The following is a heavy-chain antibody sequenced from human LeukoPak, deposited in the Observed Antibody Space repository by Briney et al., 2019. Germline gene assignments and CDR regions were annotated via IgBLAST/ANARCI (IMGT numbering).Heavy chain of an antibody. Sequence: GSSVKVSCKASGGTFSSYAISWVRQAPGQGLEWMGWISAYNGNTNYAQKLQGRVTMTTDTSTSTAYMELRSLRSDDTAVYYCARDGLRGSGSYDDWGQGTLVTVSS. CDR3: ARDGLRGSGSYDD. J-gene: IGHJ4*02. CDR2: ISAYNGNT. CDR1: GGTFSSYA. D-gene: IGHD3-10*01. V-gene: IGHV1-18*01.